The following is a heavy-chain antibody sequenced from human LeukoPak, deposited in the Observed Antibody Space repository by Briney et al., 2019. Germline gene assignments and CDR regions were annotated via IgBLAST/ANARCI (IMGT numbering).Heavy chain of an antibody. CDR3: AGRVVPAAIVPASQQGYYYGMDV. J-gene: IGHJ6*02. V-gene: IGHV4-34*01. Sequence: SETLSLTCAVYGVSFSGYYWSWIRQPPGKGLEWIGEINHSGSTNYNPSLKSRVTISVDTSKNQFSLKLSSVTAADTAVYYCAGRVVPAAIVPASQQGYYYGMDVWGQGTTVTVSS. CDR2: INHSGST. D-gene: IGHD2-2*02. CDR1: GVSFSGYY.